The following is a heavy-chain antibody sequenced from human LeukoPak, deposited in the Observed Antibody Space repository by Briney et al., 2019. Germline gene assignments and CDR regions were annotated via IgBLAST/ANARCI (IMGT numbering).Heavy chain of an antibody. CDR1: GFTFSSYG. CDR3: AKYRSAWSFDY. Sequence: GGSLRLSCAASGFTFSSYGMSWVRQAPGKGLEWVSGISGSGGSTYYADSVKGRFTISRDNSKNTLYLQMNSLRAEDTAVYYCAKYRSAWSFDYWGQGTLVTVSS. V-gene: IGHV3-23*01. D-gene: IGHD6-13*01. CDR2: ISGSGGST. J-gene: IGHJ4*02.